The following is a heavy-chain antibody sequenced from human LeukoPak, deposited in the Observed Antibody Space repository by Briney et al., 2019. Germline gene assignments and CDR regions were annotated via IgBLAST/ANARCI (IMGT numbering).Heavy chain of an antibody. D-gene: IGHD6-13*01. CDR2: INTDGRSI. CDR3: ARDLAADQYYFDY. V-gene: IGHV3-74*01. J-gene: IGHJ4*02. CDR1: GFTFSSYW. Sequence: GGSLRLSCAASGFTFSSYWMHWVRQAPGKGLVWVSHINTDGRSISYADSVKGRFTVSRDNAKNTLYLQMNSLRADDTAVYYCARDLAADQYYFDYWGQGTLVTVSS.